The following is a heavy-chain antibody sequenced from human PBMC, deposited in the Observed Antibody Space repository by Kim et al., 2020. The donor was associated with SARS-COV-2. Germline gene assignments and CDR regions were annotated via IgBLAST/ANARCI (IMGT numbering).Heavy chain of an antibody. CDR1: GGSISSGGYY. CDR2: IYYSGST. Sequence: SETLSLTCTVSGGSISSGGYYWSWIRQHPGKGLEWIGYIYYSGSTYYNPSLKSRVTISVDTSKNQFSLKLSSVTAADTAVYYCARDLLSGPPGDAFDIWGQGTMVTVSS. V-gene: IGHV4-31*03. J-gene: IGHJ3*02. CDR3: ARDLLSGPPGDAFDI. D-gene: IGHD6-19*01.